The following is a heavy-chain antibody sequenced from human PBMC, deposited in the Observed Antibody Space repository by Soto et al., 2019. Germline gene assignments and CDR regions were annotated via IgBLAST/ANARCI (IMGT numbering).Heavy chain of an antibody. Sequence: SETLSLTCTVSGGSISSYYWSWIRQPPGKGLEWIGYIYYTGSTNYNPSLKSRVTISVDTSKNQFSLNLSSVTAADTAVYYCATTRGGSGYYGYWGQGTLVTVS. J-gene: IGHJ4*02. CDR3: ATTRGGSGYYGY. CDR2: IYYTGST. D-gene: IGHD3-22*01. V-gene: IGHV4-59*01. CDR1: GGSISSYY.